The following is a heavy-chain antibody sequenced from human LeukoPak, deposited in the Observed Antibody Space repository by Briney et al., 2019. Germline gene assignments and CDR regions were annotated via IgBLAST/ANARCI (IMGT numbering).Heavy chain of an antibody. D-gene: IGHD3-22*01. CDR1: GGTFSSYA. CDR3: ARVGSDYDSSGYQPLSGFDY. CDR2: SIPIFGTA. Sequence: SVKVSCKASGGTFSSYAISWVRQAPGQGLEWMGGSIPIFGTANYAQKFQGRVAITADESTSTAYMELSSLRSEDTAVYYCARVGSDYDSSGYQPLSGFDYWGQGTLVTVSS. J-gene: IGHJ4*02. V-gene: IGHV1-69*13.